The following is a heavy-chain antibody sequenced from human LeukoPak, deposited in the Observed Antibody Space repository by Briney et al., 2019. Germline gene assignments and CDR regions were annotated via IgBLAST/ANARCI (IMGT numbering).Heavy chain of an antibody. CDR1: GFIFSSCA. CDR2: IVGSGGST. CDR3: AKSKGSRQTDY. V-gene: IGHV3-23*01. D-gene: IGHD3-10*01. J-gene: IGHJ4*02. Sequence: GGSLRLSCAASGFIFSSCAMNWVRQAPGKGLEWVSGIVGSGGSTYYADSVKGRFTISRDNSKNTLYLQLNSLRAEDTAVYYCAKSKGSRQTDYWGQGTLVTVSS.